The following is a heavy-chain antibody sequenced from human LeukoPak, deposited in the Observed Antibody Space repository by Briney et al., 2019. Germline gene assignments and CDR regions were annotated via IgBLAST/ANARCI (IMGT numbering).Heavy chain of an antibody. D-gene: IGHD3-10*01. CDR3: ARVDYYGSGSYPHFDY. J-gene: IGHJ4*02. Sequence: ASVKVSCKASGGTFSSYAISWVRQAPGQGLEWMGGIIPIFGTANYAQKFQGRVTITADKSTSTAYMELSSLRSEDTAVYYCARVDYYGSGSYPHFDYWGQGTLVTVSP. CDR2: IIPIFGTA. V-gene: IGHV1-69*06. CDR1: GGTFSSYA.